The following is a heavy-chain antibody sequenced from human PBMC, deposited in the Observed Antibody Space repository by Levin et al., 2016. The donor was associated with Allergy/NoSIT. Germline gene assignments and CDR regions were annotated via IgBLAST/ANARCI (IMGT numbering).Heavy chain of an antibody. Sequence: WVRQAPGQGLEWMGGIIPIFGTANYAQKFQGRVTITADKSTSTAYMELSSLRSEDTAVYYCARGVVVDGFDYWGQGTLVTVSS. CDR2: IIPIFGTA. CDR3: ARGVVVDGFDY. V-gene: IGHV1-69*06. D-gene: IGHD3-22*01. J-gene: IGHJ4*02.